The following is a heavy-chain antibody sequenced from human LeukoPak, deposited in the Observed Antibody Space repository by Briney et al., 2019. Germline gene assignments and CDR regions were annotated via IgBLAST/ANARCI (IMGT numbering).Heavy chain of an antibody. CDR3: AKDFEVVSGVYYYDSSGYYFDY. Sequence: GGSLRLSCAASGFTFSSYAMSWVRQAPGKGLEWVSATSGSGGSAYYADSVKGRFTISRDNSKNTLYLQMNSLRAEDTAVYYCAKDFEVVSGVYYYDSSGYYFDYWGQGTLVTVSS. CDR2: TSGSGGSA. CDR1: GFTFSSYA. D-gene: IGHD3-22*01. V-gene: IGHV3-23*01. J-gene: IGHJ4*02.